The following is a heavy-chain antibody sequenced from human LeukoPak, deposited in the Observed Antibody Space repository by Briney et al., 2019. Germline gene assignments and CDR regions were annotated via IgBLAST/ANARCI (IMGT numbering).Heavy chain of an antibody. V-gene: IGHV3-53*05. CDR1: GFTVSSNY. CDR3: ARERCLDYDAFDI. Sequence: GGSLRLSCAASGFTVSSNYMSWVRQAPGKGLEWVSVIYSGGSTYYADSVKGRFTISRDNSKNTLYLQMNSLRAEDTAVYYCARERCLDYDAFDIWGQGTMVTVSS. CDR2: IYSGGST. D-gene: IGHD3/OR15-3a*01. J-gene: IGHJ3*02.